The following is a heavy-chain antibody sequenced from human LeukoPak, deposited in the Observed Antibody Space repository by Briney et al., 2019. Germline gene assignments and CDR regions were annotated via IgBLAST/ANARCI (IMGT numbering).Heavy chain of an antibody. V-gene: IGHV3-20*04. CDR3: ARDKEGGSNDH. Sequence: GGSLRLSCAASGFTFDDYGMSWVRQAPGKGLEWVSGINWNGGSTGYADSVKGRFTISRDNTKNSVYLQMSGLRVDDTAIYYCARDKEGGSNDHWGQGTLVTVSS. CDR1: GFTFDDYG. J-gene: IGHJ4*02. CDR2: INWNGGST. D-gene: IGHD2-15*01.